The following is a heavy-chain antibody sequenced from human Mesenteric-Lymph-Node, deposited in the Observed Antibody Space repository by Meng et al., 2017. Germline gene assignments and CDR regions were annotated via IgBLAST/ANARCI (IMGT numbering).Heavy chain of an antibody. CDR2: IIPIFGTA. CDR3: ARGRTINGYCSGGSCYDAGHYYYYGMDV. J-gene: IGHJ6*01. D-gene: IGHD2-15*01. CDR1: AGTFSSYA. V-gene: IGHV1-69*13. Sequence: SVKVSCKASAGTFSSYAISCGRHAPGQGLEWMGGIIPIFGTANYAQKFQGRVTITADESTSTAYMELSSLRSEDTAVYYCARGRTINGYCSGGSCYDAGHYYYYGMDVWGQGTTVTVSS.